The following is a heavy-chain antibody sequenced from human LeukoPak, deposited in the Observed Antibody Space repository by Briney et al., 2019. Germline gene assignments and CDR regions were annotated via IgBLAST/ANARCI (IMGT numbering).Heavy chain of an antibody. J-gene: IGHJ5*02. CDR2: IYYSGST. CDR3: ASGTTYGGNNL. D-gene: IGHD4-23*01. Sequence: PSETLSLTCAVYGGSFSGYYWSWIRQPPGKGLEWIGYIYYSGSTNYNPSLKSRVTISVDTSKNQFSLKLSSVTAADTAVYYCASGTTYGGNNLWGQGTLVTVSS. V-gene: IGHV4-59*01. CDR1: GGSFSGYY.